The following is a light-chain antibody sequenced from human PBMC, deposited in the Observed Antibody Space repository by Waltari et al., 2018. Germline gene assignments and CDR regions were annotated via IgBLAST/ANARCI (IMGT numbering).Light chain of an antibody. Sequence: QSALTQPSSVSGSPGQSITISSTGISNDVGAYDFVSWYQQHPDKAPKVIVFDVSNRPSGISNRFSGSKSGKTASLTISGLLPEDEADYYCSSYTIRNGWLFGGGTRLTVV. CDR1: SNDVGAYDF. V-gene: IGLV2-14*03. J-gene: IGLJ3*02. CDR3: SSYTIRNGWL. CDR2: DVS.